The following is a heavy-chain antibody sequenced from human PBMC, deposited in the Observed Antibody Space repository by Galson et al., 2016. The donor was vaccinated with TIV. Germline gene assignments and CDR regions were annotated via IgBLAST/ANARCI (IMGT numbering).Heavy chain of an antibody. Sequence: SCKASGGIFRSYGISWVRQAPGQGLEWMGAIIPLFGTVKYEQTFQGRLTITTDESTGTVYMELSSLTSEDTAIYYCARVPQIYDYYMDVWGKGTTVTVSS. CDR3: ARVPQIYDYYMDV. J-gene: IGHJ6*03. CDR2: IIPLFGTV. CDR1: GGIFRSYG. V-gene: IGHV1-69*05.